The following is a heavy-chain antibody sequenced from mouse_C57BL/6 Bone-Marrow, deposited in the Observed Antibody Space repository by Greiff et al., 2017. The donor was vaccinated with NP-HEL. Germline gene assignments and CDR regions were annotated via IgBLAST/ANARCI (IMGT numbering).Heavy chain of an antibody. CDR2: ISSGGSYT. V-gene: IGHV5-6*01. CDR3: ASHYGSSPFAY. D-gene: IGHD1-1*01. Sequence: VQLQQSGGDLVKPGGSLKLSCAASGFTFSSYGMSWVRQTPDKRLEWVATISSGGSYTYYPDSVKGRFTISRDNAKNTLYLQMSSLKSEDTAMYYCASHYGSSPFAYWGQGTLVTVSA. J-gene: IGHJ3*01. CDR1: GFTFSSYG.